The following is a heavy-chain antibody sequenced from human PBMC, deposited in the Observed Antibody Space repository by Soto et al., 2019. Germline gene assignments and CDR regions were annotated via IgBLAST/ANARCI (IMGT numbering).Heavy chain of an antibody. J-gene: IGHJ6*02. Sequence: GGSLRLSCAASGFTFSSYSMNWVRQAPGKGLEWVSSISSSSSYIYYADSVKGRFTISRDNAKNSLYLQMNSLRAEDTAVYYCARDLNPGSGSYYGFADGMDVWGQGTTVTVSS. D-gene: IGHD1-26*01. V-gene: IGHV3-21*01. CDR1: GFTFSSYS. CDR3: ARDLNPGSGSYYGFADGMDV. CDR2: ISSSSSYI.